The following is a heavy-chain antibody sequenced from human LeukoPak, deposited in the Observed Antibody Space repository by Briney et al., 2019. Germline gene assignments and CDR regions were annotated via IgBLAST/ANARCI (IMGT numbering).Heavy chain of an antibody. D-gene: IGHD2-2*01. CDR3: ARVVGAVGGAFDI. V-gene: IGHV4-39*07. CDR1: GGSISSSSYY. CDR2: IYYSGST. Sequence: SETLSLTCTVSGGSISSSSYYWGWIRQPPGKGLEWIGSIYYSGSTYYNPSLKSRVTISVDTSKNQFSLKLSSVTAADTAVYYCARVVGAVGGAFDIWGQGTVVTVSS. J-gene: IGHJ3*02.